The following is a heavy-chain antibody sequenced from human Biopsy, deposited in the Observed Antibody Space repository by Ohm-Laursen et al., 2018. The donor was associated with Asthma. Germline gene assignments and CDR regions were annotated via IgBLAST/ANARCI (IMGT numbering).Heavy chain of an antibody. D-gene: IGHD3-3*02. V-gene: IGHV3-53*01. CDR1: GFAVSRDY. J-gene: IGHJ1*01. Sequence: SLRLSCAASGFAVSRDYMFWVRQAPGKGLEWVSVIYSGGTSRTADSVRGRFTISRDYSKNTLYLQMHSLRAEDTAVYYCARTFHFWSPYHAEHYQLWGQGTLVTVSS. CDR2: IYSGGTS. CDR3: ARTFHFWSPYHAEHYQL.